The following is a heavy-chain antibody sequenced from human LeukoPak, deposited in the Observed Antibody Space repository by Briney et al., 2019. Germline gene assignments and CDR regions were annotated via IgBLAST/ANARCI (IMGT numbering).Heavy chain of an antibody. Sequence: GGSLRLSCAASGFTFSSYWMHWVRQAPGKGLVWVSGINSDGSSTKYMDSVKGRFTISRDNAKNTLFLQMNSLRAEDTAVYYCARPCWNDVGWFDPWGQGTLVTVSS. CDR2: INSDGSST. CDR1: GFTFSSYW. CDR3: ARPCWNDVGWFDP. D-gene: IGHD1-1*01. J-gene: IGHJ5*02. V-gene: IGHV3-74*03.